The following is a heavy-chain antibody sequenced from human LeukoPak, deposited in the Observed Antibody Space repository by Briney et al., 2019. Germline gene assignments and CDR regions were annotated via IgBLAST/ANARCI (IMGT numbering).Heavy chain of an antibody. CDR1: GFTVSSNY. V-gene: IGHV3-66*02. CDR3: ARSGDQHRYGLNWFDP. CDR2: IYSGGGT. D-gene: IGHD5-18*01. J-gene: IGHJ5*02. Sequence: GGSLRLSCAAAGFTVSSNYINLGRQAPEKGLEWGSVIYSGGGTYYADSVKGRFTTSRDNSKHTVYLQMISLTAEDTAVYYCARSGDQHRYGLNWFDPWGQGTLVTVSS.